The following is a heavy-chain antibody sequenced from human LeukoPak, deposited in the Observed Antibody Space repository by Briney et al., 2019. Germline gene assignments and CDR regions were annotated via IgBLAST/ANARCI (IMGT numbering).Heavy chain of an antibody. CDR2: IYPRDGST. CDR1: GYTFTSNY. V-gene: IGHV1-46*01. Sequence: ASVKVSCKASGYTFTSNYIHWVRQAPGQGLEWMGMIYPRDGSTSYAQKFQGRVTVTRDTSTSTVHMELSGLRSEDTAVYYCARDQYYYDSSGYFEDSRPFDIWGQGTMVTVSS. D-gene: IGHD3-22*01. CDR3: ARDQYYYDSSGYFEDSRPFDI. J-gene: IGHJ3*02.